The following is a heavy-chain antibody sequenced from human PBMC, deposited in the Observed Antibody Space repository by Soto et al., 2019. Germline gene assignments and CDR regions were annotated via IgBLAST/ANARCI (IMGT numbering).Heavy chain of an antibody. CDR1: GGSISSYY. CDR2: IYYSGST. J-gene: IGHJ2*01. V-gene: IGHV4-59*08. D-gene: IGHD4-17*01. CDR3: ARNGRGSKPNDYGGSGGRWYFDL. Sequence: QVQLQESGPGLVKPSETLSLTCTVSGGSISSYYWSWIRQPPGKGLEWIGYIYYSGSTNYNPSLKSRVTISVDTSKNQFSLKLSSVTAADAAVYYCARNGRGSKPNDYGGSGGRWYFDLWGRGTLVTVSS.